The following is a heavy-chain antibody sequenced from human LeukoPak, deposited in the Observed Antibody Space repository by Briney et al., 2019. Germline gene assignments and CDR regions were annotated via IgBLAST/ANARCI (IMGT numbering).Heavy chain of an antibody. CDR2: IDWDDDK. J-gene: IGHJ4*02. D-gene: IGHD5-18*01. CDR3: ARIVYSYGKLTIDY. V-gene: IGHV2-70*11. CDR1: GFSLSTSGMC. Sequence: SGPALVKPTQTLTLTCTSSGFSLSTSGMCVSWIRQPPGKALEWLARIDWDDDKYYSTSLKTRLTISKDTSKNQVVLTMTNMDPVDTATYYCARIVYSYGKLTIDYWGQGTLVTVSS.